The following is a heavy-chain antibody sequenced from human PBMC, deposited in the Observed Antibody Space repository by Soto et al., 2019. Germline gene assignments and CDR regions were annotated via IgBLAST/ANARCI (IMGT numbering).Heavy chain of an antibody. J-gene: IGHJ4*02. CDR2: IKQDGSER. CDR3: VRENYFDY. CDR1: GFTFRNYW. V-gene: IGHV3-7*01. Sequence: EEQLVESGGGLVQPGGSLRLSCAGSGFTFRNYWMGWVRQAPGKRLEWVANIKQDGSERYYADSVKGRFTISRDNAKNSLYLQMSSLGADDTAVYYCVRENYFDYWGQVILVIVSS.